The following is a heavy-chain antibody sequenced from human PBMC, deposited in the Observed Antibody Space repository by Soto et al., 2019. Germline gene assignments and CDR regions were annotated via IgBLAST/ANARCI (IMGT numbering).Heavy chain of an antibody. J-gene: IGHJ5*02. CDR1: GFTFSSYE. V-gene: IGHV3-48*03. CDR3: ARDRKNAPRGGTRTGNWFDP. D-gene: IGHD2-2*01. Sequence: EVQLVESGGGLVQPGGSLRLSCAASGFTFSSYEMNWVRQAPGKGLEWVSYISSSGSTIYYADSVKGRFTISRDNAKNSLYLQMNSLRAEDTAVYYCARDRKNAPRGGTRTGNWFDPWGQGTLVTVSS. CDR2: ISSSGSTI.